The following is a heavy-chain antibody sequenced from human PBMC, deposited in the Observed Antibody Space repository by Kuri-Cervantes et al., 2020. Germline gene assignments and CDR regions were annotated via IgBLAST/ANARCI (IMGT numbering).Heavy chain of an antibody. CDR1: GFTFSSYG. D-gene: IGHD3-10*01. CDR2: IWYDGSNK. J-gene: IGHJ4*02. CDR3: AREYGSWSGYFDY. Sequence: GESLKISCAASGFTFSSYGMHWVRQAPGKGLEWVAVIWYDGSNKYYADSVKGRFTISRDNSKNTLYLQMNSLRAEDTAVYYCAREYGSWSGYFDYWGQGTLVTVSS. V-gene: IGHV3-33*01.